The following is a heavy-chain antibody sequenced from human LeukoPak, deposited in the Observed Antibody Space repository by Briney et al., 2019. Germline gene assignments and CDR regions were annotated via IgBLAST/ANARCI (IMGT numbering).Heavy chain of an antibody. Sequence: ASVTVSCKPSGYTFISYAMNWVRQAPGQGLEWMGWINTNTGNPTYAQGFTGRYVFSLDTSVSTAYLQISGLKADDTAVYYCGRDPKLGIRGYTYGYIDYWGQGTLVTVSS. V-gene: IGHV7-4-1*02. D-gene: IGHD5-18*01. CDR3: GRDPKLGIRGYTYGYIDY. CDR2: INTNTGNP. J-gene: IGHJ4*02. CDR1: GYTFISYA.